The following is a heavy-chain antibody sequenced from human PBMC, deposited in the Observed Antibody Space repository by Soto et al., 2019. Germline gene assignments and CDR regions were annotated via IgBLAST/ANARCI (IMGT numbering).Heavy chain of an antibody. J-gene: IGHJ4*02. CDR3: ADDYDSSGYGGY. CDR1: GGTFSSYA. D-gene: IGHD3-22*01. Sequence: QVQLVQSGAEVKKPGSSVKVSCKASGGTFSSYAISWVRQAPGQGLEWMGGIIPIFGTADYAQKFQGRVRITADESTSTAYMELSSLSSEVTAVHSCADDYDSSGYGGYWGQGALVTVSS. V-gene: IGHV1-69*12. CDR2: IIPIFGTA.